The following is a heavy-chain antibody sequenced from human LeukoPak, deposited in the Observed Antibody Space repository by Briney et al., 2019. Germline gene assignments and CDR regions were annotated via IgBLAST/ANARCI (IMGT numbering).Heavy chain of an antibody. J-gene: IGHJ4*02. CDR2: INPSGGST. D-gene: IGHD2-21*02. CDR1: GYTFTSYY. CDR3: ARGTYCGGDCYATDY. V-gene: IGHV1-46*01. Sequence: ASLKLSSKASGYTFTSYYMHWVRQAPGQGLEWMGIINPSGGSTSYAQKFQGRVTMTRDTSTSTVYMELSSLRFEDTAGYYCARGTYCGGDCYATDYWGQGTLVTVSS.